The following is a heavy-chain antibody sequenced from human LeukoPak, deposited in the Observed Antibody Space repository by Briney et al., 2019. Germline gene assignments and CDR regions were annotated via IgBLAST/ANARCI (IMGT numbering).Heavy chain of an antibody. Sequence: GGSLRLSCAASGFTFSNYAMHWVRQAPGKGLEYVATISSNGGSTYFANAVQARFTISRDNSKNMVHLQMGSLRVEDTAVYYCAKDEAGYSSGWGQGTLVTVSS. D-gene: IGHD6-19*01. CDR3: AKDEAGYSSG. V-gene: IGHV3-64*01. J-gene: IGHJ4*02. CDR2: ISSNGGST. CDR1: GFTFSNYA.